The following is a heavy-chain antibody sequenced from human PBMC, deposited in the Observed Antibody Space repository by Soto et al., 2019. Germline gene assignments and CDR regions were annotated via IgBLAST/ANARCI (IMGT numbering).Heavy chain of an antibody. CDR1: GFTFSRYA. Sequence: GGSLRLSCAASGFTFSRYAMHWVRQAPGKGLEWVAVISYDGSNKYYADSVKGRFTISRDNSKNTLYLQMNSLRAEDTAVYYCARDYDGYGTFEYWGQGTLVTVS. J-gene: IGHJ4*02. V-gene: IGHV3-30-3*01. D-gene: IGHD5-18*01. CDR3: ARDYDGYGTFEY. CDR2: ISYDGSNK.